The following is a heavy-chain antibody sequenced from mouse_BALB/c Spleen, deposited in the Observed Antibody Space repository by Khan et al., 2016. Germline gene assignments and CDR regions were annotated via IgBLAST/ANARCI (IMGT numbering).Heavy chain of an antibody. CDR2: INAGSRTI. Sequence: EVKLLESGGGLVQPGGSLKLSCAASGFECSSYWMRWVRQAPGKGLEWIGEINAGSRTIDYTPSLTEKFIIARDNAKSKLYLHRSKVRSEDTALYYGASTYLSFAHWGPGTPVTVAS. CDR3: ASTYLSFAH. J-gene: IGHJ4*01. V-gene: IGHV4-1*02. CDR1: GFECSSYW. D-gene: IGHD2-10*01.